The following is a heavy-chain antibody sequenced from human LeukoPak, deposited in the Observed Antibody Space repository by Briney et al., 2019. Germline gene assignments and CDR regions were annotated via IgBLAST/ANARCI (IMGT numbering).Heavy chain of an antibody. V-gene: IGHV4-39*01. J-gene: IGHJ6*03. CDR1: GGSISSNSYY. CDR3: ARLPLRYYYDSSGYRRSTYYYYYMDV. Sequence: PSETLSLTCAVSGGSISSNSYYWGWIRQPPGKGLEWIGSIYYSGSTYYNPSLKSRVTISVDTSKNQFSLKLSSVTAADTAVYYCARLPLRYYYDSSGYRRSTYYYYYMDVWGKGTTVTISS. CDR2: IYYSGST. D-gene: IGHD3-22*01.